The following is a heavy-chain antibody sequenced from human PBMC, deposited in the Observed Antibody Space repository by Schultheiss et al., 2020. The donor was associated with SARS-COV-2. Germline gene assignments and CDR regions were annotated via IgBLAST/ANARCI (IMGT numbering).Heavy chain of an antibody. D-gene: IGHD3-3*02. CDR2: IDPSDSYT. CDR3: ASHLTLDWYFDL. J-gene: IGHJ2*01. Sequence: GESLKISCKGSGYSFTSYWISWVRQMPGKGLEWMGRIDPSDSYTDYSPSFQGHVTISADKSISTAYLQWSSLKASDTAMYYCASHLTLDWYFDLWGRGTLVTVSS. CDR1: GYSFTSYW. V-gene: IGHV5-10-1*01.